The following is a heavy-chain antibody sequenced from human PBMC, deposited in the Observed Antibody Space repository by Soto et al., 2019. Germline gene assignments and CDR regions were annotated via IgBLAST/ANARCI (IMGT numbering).Heavy chain of an antibody. V-gene: IGHV3-23*01. Sequence: PGGSLRLSCAASGFTFSSYAMSWVRQAPGKGLEWVSAISGSGGSTYYADSVKGRFTISRDNSKNTLYLQMNSLRAEDTAVYYCAKDVSDYYDSSGYYYSLGAFDIWGQGTMVTVS. CDR1: GFTFSSYA. J-gene: IGHJ3*02. D-gene: IGHD3-22*01. CDR3: AKDVSDYYDSSGYYYSLGAFDI. CDR2: ISGSGGST.